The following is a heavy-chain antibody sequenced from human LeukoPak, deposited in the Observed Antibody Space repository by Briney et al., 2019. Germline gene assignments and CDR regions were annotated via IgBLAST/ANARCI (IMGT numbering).Heavy chain of an antibody. D-gene: IGHD4-17*01. Sequence: PSGGSLRLSCAASGFTFSSYEMNWVRQAPGKGLEWVSYISSSGSTIYYADSVKGRFTISRDNAKNSLYLQMNSLRAEDTAVYYCARTDYGDYGGLDYWGQGTLVTVSS. CDR1: GFTFSSYE. CDR2: ISSSGSTI. CDR3: ARTDYGDYGGLDY. V-gene: IGHV3-48*03. J-gene: IGHJ4*02.